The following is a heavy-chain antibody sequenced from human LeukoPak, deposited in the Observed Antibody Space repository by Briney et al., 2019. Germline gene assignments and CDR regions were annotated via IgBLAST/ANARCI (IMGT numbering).Heavy chain of an antibody. V-gene: IGHV4-59*08. CDR1: GGPISSYY. J-gene: IGHJ3*02. CDR3: ARSADYYGSGSYLRSDAFDI. Sequence: TSETLSLTCTVSGGPISSYYWSWIRQPPGKGLEWIGYIYYSGSTNYNPSLKSRVTISVDTSKNQFSLKLSSVTAADTAVYYCARSADYYGSGSYLRSDAFDIWGQGTMVTVSS. D-gene: IGHD3-10*01. CDR2: IYYSGST.